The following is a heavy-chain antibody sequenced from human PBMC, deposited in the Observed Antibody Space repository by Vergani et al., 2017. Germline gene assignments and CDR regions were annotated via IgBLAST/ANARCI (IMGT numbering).Heavy chain of an antibody. J-gene: IGHJ4*02. CDR3: AADYGDYGHFDY. Sequence: EVQLVESGGGLVQPGRSLRLSCAASGFTFDDYAMHWVRQAPGKGLEWVSGINWNGGSTGYADSVKGRFTISRDNAKNSLYLQMNSLRAEDTALYYCAADYGDYGHFDYWGQGTLVTVSS. CDR2: INWNGGST. V-gene: IGHV3-9*01. D-gene: IGHD4-17*01. CDR1: GFTFDDYA.